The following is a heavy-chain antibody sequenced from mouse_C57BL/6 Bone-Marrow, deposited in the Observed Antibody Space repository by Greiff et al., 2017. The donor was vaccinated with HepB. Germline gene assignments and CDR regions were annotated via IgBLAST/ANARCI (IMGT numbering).Heavy chain of an antibody. CDR2: IYPRDGST. J-gene: IGHJ4*01. CDR3: ARGEAYYSNPYAMDY. CDR1: GYTFTDHT. V-gene: IGHV1-78*01. Sequence: VQLQQSDAELVKPGASVKISCKVSGYTFTDHTIHWMKQRPEQGLEWIGYIYPRDGSTKYNEKFKGKATLTADKSSSTAYMQLNSLTSEDSAVYFCARGEAYYSNPYAMDYWGQGTSVTVSS. D-gene: IGHD2-5*01.